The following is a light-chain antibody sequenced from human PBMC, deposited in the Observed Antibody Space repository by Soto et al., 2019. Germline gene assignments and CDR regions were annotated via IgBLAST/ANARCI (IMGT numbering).Light chain of an antibody. Sequence: EIVLTQSPATLSLSPGERATLSCRASQSLNTYLAWYQQKPGQAPRLLIYDASNRATGIPARFSGSGSGTDFTLNINDLEPEDFAIYYCQQRSNWPPNVTFGQGTRLEIK. CDR1: QSLNTY. CDR3: QQRSNWPPNVT. CDR2: DAS. J-gene: IGKJ5*01. V-gene: IGKV3-11*01.